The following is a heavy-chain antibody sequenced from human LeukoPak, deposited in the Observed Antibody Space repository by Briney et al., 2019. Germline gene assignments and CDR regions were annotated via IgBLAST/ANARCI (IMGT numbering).Heavy chain of an antibody. J-gene: IGHJ3*02. CDR1: GYTFTSYG. Sequence: ASVKVSCKASGYTFTSYGISWVRQAPGQGLEWMGWISAYNGNTNYAQKPQGRVTMTTDTSTSTAYMELRSLRSDDTAVYYCASRGGEWELLRQDDAFDIWGQGTMVTVSS. CDR2: ISAYNGNT. D-gene: IGHD1-26*01. V-gene: IGHV1-18*01. CDR3: ASRGGEWELLRQDDAFDI.